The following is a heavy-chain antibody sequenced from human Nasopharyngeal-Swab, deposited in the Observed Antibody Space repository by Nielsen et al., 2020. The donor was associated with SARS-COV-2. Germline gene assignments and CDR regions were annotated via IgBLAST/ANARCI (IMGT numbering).Heavy chain of an antibody. D-gene: IGHD1-26*01. CDR2: ISGDGSNT. Sequence: GESLKISCAASGFTLSSYWMHWVRQAPGKGLVWVSRISGDGSNTFYADSVKGRFTISRDNAKNSLYLQMNFLRVEDTAMYYCARDLLGGSPYDYWGQGTLVTVSS. CDR1: GFTLSSYW. CDR3: ARDLLGGSPYDY. V-gene: IGHV3-74*01. J-gene: IGHJ4*02.